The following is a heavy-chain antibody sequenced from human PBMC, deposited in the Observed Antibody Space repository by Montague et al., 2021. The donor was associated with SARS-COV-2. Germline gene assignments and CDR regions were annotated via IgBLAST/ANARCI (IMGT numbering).Heavy chain of an antibody. V-gene: IGHV3-23*01. Sequence: SLRLSCAASGFRFDSYAMSWVRQAPGKGLEWLSALSSGGETTDYADSMKGRFTLSRDNSMNTLYLQMNRLRGEDTAVYYCAKGIYMRRGVSHGMDVWGQGTTVTVSS. D-gene: IGHD3-10*01. CDR1: GFRFDSYA. J-gene: IGHJ6*02. CDR3: AKGIYMRRGVSHGMDV. CDR2: LSSGGETT.